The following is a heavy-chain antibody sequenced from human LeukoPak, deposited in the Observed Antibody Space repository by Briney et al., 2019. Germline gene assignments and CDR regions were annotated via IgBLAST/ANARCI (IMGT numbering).Heavy chain of an antibody. CDR3: ARDYNWNPPDY. J-gene: IGHJ4*02. CDR2: IDSDGRIT. CDR1: GFTFSSHW. Sequence: GRSQRLSCAASGFTFSSHWMHWVRQAPGKGLVWVSRIDSDGRITTYADSVKGRFTISRDNAKNTLYLQMNTLRDEDTAVYYCARDYNWNPPDYWGQGTLVTVSS. V-gene: IGHV3-74*01. D-gene: IGHD1-1*01.